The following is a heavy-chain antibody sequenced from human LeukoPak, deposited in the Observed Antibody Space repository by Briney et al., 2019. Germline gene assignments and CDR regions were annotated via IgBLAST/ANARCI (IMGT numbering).Heavy chain of an antibody. V-gene: IGHV3-23*01. J-gene: IGHJ4*02. CDR2: ISGSGDNT. CDR1: GFTFSSYA. Sequence: GGSLRLSCAASGFTFSSYAMSWVRQAPGKGLEWVSGISGSGDNTYYADSVKGRFTISRDNSNNTLFLQMNTLRADDTAVYYCAKGDGYYLRGYFVYWGQGTLVTVSS. D-gene: IGHD5-24*01. CDR3: AKGDGYYLRGYFVY.